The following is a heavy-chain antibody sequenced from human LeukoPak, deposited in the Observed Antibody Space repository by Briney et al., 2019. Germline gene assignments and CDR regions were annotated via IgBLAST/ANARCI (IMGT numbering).Heavy chain of an antibody. CDR1: GFTVSSNY. CDR3: AKSLLLWFGDREDPFDY. J-gene: IGHJ4*02. V-gene: IGHV3-23*01. CDR2: ISGSGGST. Sequence: PGGSLRLSWAASGFTVSSNYMNWARQAPGKGLEWLSAISGSGGSTYYADSVKGRFTTSRDNSKNTLYIQMNRLRAEDTAVYYCAKSLLLWFGDREDPFDYWGQGTLVTVSA. D-gene: IGHD3-10*01.